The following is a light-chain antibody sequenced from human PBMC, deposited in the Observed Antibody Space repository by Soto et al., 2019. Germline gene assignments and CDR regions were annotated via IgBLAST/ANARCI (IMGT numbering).Light chain of an antibody. J-gene: IGLJ1*01. Sequence: QSALTQPASVSGSPGQSITISCTGTSSDVGGYNYVSWYQQHPGKAPKLMIYEVSNRPSGVSNRFSGSKSGNTASLTISGLQAEDQADYYRSSYTSSSTLYLFGNGTKVIV. CDR2: EVS. CDR1: SSDVGGYNY. V-gene: IGLV2-14*01. CDR3: SSYTSSSTLYL.